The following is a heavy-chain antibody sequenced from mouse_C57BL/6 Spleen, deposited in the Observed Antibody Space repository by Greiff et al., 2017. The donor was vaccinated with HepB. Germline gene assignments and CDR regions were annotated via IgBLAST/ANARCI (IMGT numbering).Heavy chain of an antibody. J-gene: IGHJ3*01. CDR1: GFTFNTYA. CDR2: IRSKSSNYAT. V-gene: IGHV10-3*01. CDR3: VREKGYGYDDAWFAY. Sequence: EVQGVESGGGLVQPKGSLKLSCAASGFTFNTYAMHWVRQAPGKGLEWVARIRSKSSNYATYYADSVKDRFTISRDDSQSMLYLQMNNLKTEDTAMYYCVREKGYGYDDAWFAYWGQGTLVTVSA. D-gene: IGHD2-2*01.